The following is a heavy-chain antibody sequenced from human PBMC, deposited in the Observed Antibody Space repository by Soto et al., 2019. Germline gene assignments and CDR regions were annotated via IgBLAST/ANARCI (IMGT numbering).Heavy chain of an antibody. V-gene: IGHV1-18*01. J-gene: IGHJ1*01. CDR3: ARGSVVVVVPAAMSLAEYFQH. CDR2: ISAYNGNT. CDR1: GYTFTSYG. Sequence: GASVKVSCKASGYTFTSYGISWVRQAPGQGLEWMGWISAYNGNTNYAQKLQGRVTMTTDTSTSTAYMELRSLRSEDTAVYYCARGSVVVVVPAAMSLAEYFQHWGQGTLVTVSS. D-gene: IGHD2-2*01.